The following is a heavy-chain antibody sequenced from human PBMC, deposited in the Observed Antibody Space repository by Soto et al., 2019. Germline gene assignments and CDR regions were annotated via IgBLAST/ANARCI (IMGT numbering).Heavy chain of an antibody. CDR3: ARLAYSGYFQT. CDR1: GDSISSSTYY. V-gene: IGHV4-39*02. CDR2: IYYSGAA. Sequence: SESLSLTCDVSGDSISSSTYYWGWIRQPPGKGLEWLASIYYSGAAYYNPSLRSRVSISVDTSNNRFSLALTSLTAADTAVYFCARLAYSGYFQTWGQGSLVTVSS. D-gene: IGHD2-21*01. J-gene: IGHJ1*01.